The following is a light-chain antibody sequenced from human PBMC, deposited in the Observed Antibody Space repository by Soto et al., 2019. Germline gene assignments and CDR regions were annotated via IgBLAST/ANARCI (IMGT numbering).Light chain of an antibody. CDR2: GAS. CDR3: QQYNDWPPWT. CDR1: QSVKSK. J-gene: IGKJ1*01. V-gene: IGKV3-15*01. Sequence: IVMTQSPATLSVSPGERATLSCRASQSVKSKLAWYQQKPGQAPRLLIYGASTRATGIPARFSGSGSGTEFTLTISSLQSEDFAVYYCQQYNDWPPWTFGQGTKVEIK.